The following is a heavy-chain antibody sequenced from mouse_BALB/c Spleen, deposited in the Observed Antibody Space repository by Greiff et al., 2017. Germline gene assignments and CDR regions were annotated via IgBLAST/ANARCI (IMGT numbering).Heavy chain of an antibody. CDR2: IYPGDGDT. V-gene: IGHV1-82*01. CDR1: GYAFSSSW. CDR3: ARSELTAY. J-gene: IGHJ3*01. D-gene: IGHD2-12*01. Sequence: VQLQQSGPELVKPGASVKISCKASGYAFSSSWMNWVKQRPGQGLEWIGRIYPGDGDTNYNGKFKGKATLTADKSSSTAYMQLSSLTSVDSAVYFCARSELTAYWGQGTLVTVSA.